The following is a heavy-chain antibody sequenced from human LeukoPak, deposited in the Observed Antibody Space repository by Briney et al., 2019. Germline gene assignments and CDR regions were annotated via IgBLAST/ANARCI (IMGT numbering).Heavy chain of an antibody. J-gene: IGHJ4*02. D-gene: IGHD3-3*01. CDR2: IDPFDSYT. CDR1: GYSFTSDW. Sequence: GESLRISCKGSGYSFTSDWISWVRQMPGKGLEWMGRIDPFDSYTNYSPSFQGHVTISADKSISTAYLQWSSLKASDTAMYYCARLPDFWSGYYLFDFWGQGTLVTVSS. V-gene: IGHV5-10-1*01. CDR3: ARLPDFWSGYYLFDF.